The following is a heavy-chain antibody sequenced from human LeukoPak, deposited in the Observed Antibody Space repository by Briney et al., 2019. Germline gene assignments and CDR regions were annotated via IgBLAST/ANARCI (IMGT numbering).Heavy chain of an antibody. Sequence: GSLRLSCAASGFTFSDHYMDWVRQAPGEGLEWVGRTKNKGQSHITDYAASVKGRFFSSRDDSKNSLYLQMNSLQTDDTGIYYCARDTAAALDFWGQGILVTVSS. D-gene: IGHD6-6*01. J-gene: IGHJ4*02. CDR2: TKNKGQSHIT. CDR3: ARDTAAALDF. V-gene: IGHV3-72*01. CDR1: GFTFSDHY.